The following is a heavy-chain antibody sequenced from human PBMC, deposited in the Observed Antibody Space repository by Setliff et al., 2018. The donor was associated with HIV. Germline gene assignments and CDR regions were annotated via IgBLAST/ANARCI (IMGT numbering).Heavy chain of an antibody. V-gene: IGHV4-39*07. Sequence: PSETLSLTCTVSGGSISSTIYHWVWIRQPPGKGLEWIGNIYHSGSTYYNPSLKSRVTISVDTSKNQFSLKLSSVTAADTAVYYCARGHCSGTNCYGVDYYGMDVWGQGTTVTVSS. CDR2: IYHSGST. J-gene: IGHJ6*02. CDR3: ARGHCSGTNCYGVDYYGMDV. D-gene: IGHD2-2*01. CDR1: GGSISSTIYH.